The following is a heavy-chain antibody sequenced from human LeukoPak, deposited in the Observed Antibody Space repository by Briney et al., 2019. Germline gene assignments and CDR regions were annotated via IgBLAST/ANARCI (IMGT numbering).Heavy chain of an antibody. CDR1: GYTFTSYG. J-gene: IGHJ4*02. CDR2: MNPNSGNT. CDR3: ARGLPSWSAVAD. Sequence: ASVKVSCKASGYTFTSYGISWVRQAPGQGLEWMGWMNPNSGNTGYAQKFQGRVTMTRNTSISTAYMELSSLRSEDTAVYYCARGLPSWSAVADWGQGTLVTVSS. D-gene: IGHD6-19*01. V-gene: IGHV1-8*01.